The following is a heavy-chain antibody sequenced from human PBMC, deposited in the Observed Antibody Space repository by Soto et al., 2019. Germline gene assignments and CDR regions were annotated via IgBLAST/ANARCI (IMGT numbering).Heavy chain of an antibody. CDR2: SIPIQGRA. D-gene: IGHD2-21*01. CDR3: AKSLVFVDHAYMDV. Sequence: QVQLVQSGAEVRKPGSSVKVSCEASGGSFISYIFTWVRQAPGQGLEWMGRSIPIQGRADYALKFQDRVTITADRSTQTVYMELRSLRPEETALYYCAKSLVFVDHAYMDVWSKGTTVTVSS. J-gene: IGHJ6*03. V-gene: IGHV1-69*02. CDR1: GGSFISYI.